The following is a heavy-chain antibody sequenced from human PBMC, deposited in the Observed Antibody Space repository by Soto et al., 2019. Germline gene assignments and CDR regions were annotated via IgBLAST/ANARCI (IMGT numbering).Heavy chain of an antibody. V-gene: IGHV4-39*02. Sequence: AETLCLTCSVSGASIDDRGHHWSWLRRSPGRGLDWLGSVYNDGTNYYNPPLKSRVSVSVDTSKNQFSLKLASVTAADTAVYYCARDKGISVVGFFRKDPYFGLDVWGPGTTVTVSS. CDR2: VYNDGTN. J-gene: IGHJ6*01. CDR3: ARDKGISVVGFFRKDPYFGLDV. D-gene: IGHD6-19*01. CDR1: GASIDDRGHH.